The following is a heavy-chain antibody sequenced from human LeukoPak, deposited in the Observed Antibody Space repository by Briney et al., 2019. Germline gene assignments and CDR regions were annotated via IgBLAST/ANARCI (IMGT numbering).Heavy chain of an antibody. J-gene: IGHJ6*02. CDR3: ARLSTNTRIAVADPYYYYGMDV. CDR2: INHSGST. CDR1: GGSFSGYY. V-gene: IGHV4-34*01. Sequence: PSETLSLTCAVYGGSFSGYYWSWIRQPPGKGLEWIGEINHSGSTNYNPSLKSRVTISVDTSKNQFSLKLSSVTAADTAVYYCARLSTNTRIAVADPYYYYGMDVWGQGTTVTVSS. D-gene: IGHD6-19*01.